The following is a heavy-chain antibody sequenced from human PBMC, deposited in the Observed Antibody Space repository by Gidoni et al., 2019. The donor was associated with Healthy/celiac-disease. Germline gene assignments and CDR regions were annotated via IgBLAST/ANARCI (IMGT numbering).Heavy chain of an antibody. J-gene: IGHJ5*02. CDR1: GLTFSSYA. Sequence: EVQLLESGGGLVQPGGYLRLSCAASGLTFSSYAMSWVRQAPGKGLGWVSAISGSGGSTYYADSVKGRFTISRDNSKNTLYLQMNSLRAEDTAVYYCAKDGSANWFDPWGQGTLVTVSS. CDR2: ISGSGGST. V-gene: IGHV3-23*01. CDR3: AKDGSANWFDP.